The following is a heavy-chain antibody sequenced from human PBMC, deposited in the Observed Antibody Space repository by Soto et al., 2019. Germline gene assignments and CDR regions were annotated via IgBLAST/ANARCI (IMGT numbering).Heavy chain of an antibody. CDR2: ISPDGGST. CDR1: GFTFSSYG. D-gene: IGHD1-26*01. J-gene: IGHJ4*02. V-gene: IGHV3-64*01. Sequence: EVQLVESGGGLVQPGGSLRLSCAGSGFTFSSYGMQWVRQAPGKGLEYVSAISPDGGSTYYANSVKGRFTISRDNSKSTLYLQMGSLRAEDLAVYYCARGQTWAHFDYWGQGTLVTVSS. CDR3: ARGQTWAHFDY.